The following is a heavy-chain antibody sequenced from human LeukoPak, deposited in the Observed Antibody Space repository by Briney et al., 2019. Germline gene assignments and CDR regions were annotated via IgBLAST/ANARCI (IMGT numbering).Heavy chain of an antibody. Sequence: PGRSLRLSCAASGFTFSSYAMHWVRQAPGKGLEWVAVISYDGSNKYYADSVKGRFTISRDNSKNTLYLQMNSLRAEDTAVYYCARGPEGRQLDEDAFDIWGQGTMVTVSS. D-gene: IGHD6-13*01. V-gene: IGHV3-30-3*01. CDR1: GFTFSSYA. CDR2: ISYDGSNK. CDR3: ARGPEGRQLDEDAFDI. J-gene: IGHJ3*02.